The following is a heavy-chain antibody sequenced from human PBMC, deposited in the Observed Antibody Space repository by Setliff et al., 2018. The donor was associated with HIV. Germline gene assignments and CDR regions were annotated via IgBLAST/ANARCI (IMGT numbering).Heavy chain of an antibody. CDR1: GYTFTSYY. Sequence: ASVKVSCKASGYTFTSYYMHWVRQAPGQGLEWMGIINPSSGSTTYAQKFQGRVTMTRDTSTSTVYMELSSLRSDDTAVYYCARDPAPSSSASYFQHWGQGTPVTVSS. J-gene: IGHJ1*01. D-gene: IGHD6-6*01. V-gene: IGHV1-46*01. CDR2: INPSSGST. CDR3: ARDPAPSSSASYFQH.